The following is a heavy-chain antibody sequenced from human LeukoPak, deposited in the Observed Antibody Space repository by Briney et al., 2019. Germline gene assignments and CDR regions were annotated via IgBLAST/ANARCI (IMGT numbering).Heavy chain of an antibody. J-gene: IGHJ6*02. CDR1: GFTFSSYG. D-gene: IGHD3-3*01. Sequence: GRSLRLSCAASGFTFSSYGMHWVRQAPGKGLEWVAVIWYDGSNKYYADSVKGRFTISRENAKNSLYLRMNSLRAGDTAVYYCARASDFWSGYYDVWGQGTTVTVSS. CDR2: IWYDGSNK. V-gene: IGHV3-33*01. CDR3: ARASDFWSGYYDV.